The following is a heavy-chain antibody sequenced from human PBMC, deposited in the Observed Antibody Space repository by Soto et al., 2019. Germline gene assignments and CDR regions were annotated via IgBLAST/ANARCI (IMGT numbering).Heavy chain of an antibody. D-gene: IGHD2-15*01. J-gene: IGHJ6*02. V-gene: IGHV3-30-3*01. CDR1: GFTFSSYA. CDR3: ARDRVVVVAATPESGMDV. Sequence: GGSLRLSCAASGFTFSSYAMHWVRQAPGKGLEWVAVISYDGSNKYYADSVKGRFTISRDNSKNTLYLQMNSLRAEDTAVYYCARDRVVVVAATPESGMDVWGQGTTVTVSS. CDR2: ISYDGSNK.